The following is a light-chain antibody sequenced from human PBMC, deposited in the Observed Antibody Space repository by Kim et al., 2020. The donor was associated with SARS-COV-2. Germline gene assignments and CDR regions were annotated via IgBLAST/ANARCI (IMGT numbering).Light chain of an antibody. V-gene: IGLV5-45*02. CDR2: YKSDSDK. CDR3: MIWHSSAWV. J-gene: IGLJ3*02. CDR1: SGINVGAYN. Sequence: QPVLTQPSSLSASPGASASLTCTLRSGINVGAYNIYWFLQRSGSPPHFLLRYKSDSDKQQGSGVPSRFSGSKDASANAGIFLISGLQSEDEADYYCMIWHSSAWVFGGGTK.